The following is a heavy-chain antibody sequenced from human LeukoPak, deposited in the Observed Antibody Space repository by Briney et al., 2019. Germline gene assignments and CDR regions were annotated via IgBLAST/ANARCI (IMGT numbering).Heavy chain of an antibody. Sequence: SQTLSLTCAISGDSVSSNSAAWNWIRQSPSRGLEWLGRTYYRSKWYHDYALSVKSRITINPDTSNNQFSLHLNSVTPEDTAVYFCARDSFLAVYYYFDYWGQGTLDTVSS. J-gene: IGHJ4*02. V-gene: IGHV6-1*01. CDR1: GDSVSSNSAA. CDR3: ARDSFLAVYYYFDY. CDR2: TYYRSKWYH. D-gene: IGHD3-3*02.